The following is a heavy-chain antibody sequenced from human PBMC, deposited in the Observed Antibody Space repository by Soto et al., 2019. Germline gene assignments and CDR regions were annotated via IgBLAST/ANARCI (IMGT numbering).Heavy chain of an antibody. D-gene: IGHD2-15*01. V-gene: IGHV1-69*06. CDR1: GGTFSSYA. J-gene: IGHJ6*02. CDR2: IIHIFGTA. Sequence: QVQLVQSGAEVKKPGSSVKVSCKASGGTFSSYAISWVRQAPGQGLEWMGGIIHIFGTANYAQKFQGRVTITADKSTSTAYLELSSLRSEDTAVYDCAGGSRYYYYYGMDVWGQGTTVTVSS. CDR3: AGGSRYYYYYGMDV.